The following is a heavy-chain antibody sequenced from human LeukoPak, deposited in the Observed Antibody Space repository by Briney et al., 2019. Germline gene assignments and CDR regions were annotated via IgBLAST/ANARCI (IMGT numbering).Heavy chain of an antibody. V-gene: IGHV4-39*07. D-gene: IGHD5-12*01. CDR1: GGSISSSSYY. J-gene: IGHJ5*02. CDR3: ARDGYSGYDLVVVTASNWFDP. CDR2: IYYSGST. Sequence: SETLSLTCTVSGGSISSSSYYWGWIRQPPGKGLEWIGSIYYSGSTYYNPSLKSRVTISVDTSKNQFSLKLSSVTAADTAVYYCARDGYSGYDLVVVTASNWFDPWGQGTLVTVSS.